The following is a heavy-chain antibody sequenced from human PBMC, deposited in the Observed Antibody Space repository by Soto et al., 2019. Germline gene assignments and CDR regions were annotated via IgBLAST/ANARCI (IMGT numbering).Heavy chain of an antibody. V-gene: IGHV3-23*01. CDR1: GFTFSSYA. CDR2: ISASGGSA. Sequence: GGSLRLSCAASGFTFSSYAMSWVRQAPGKGLEWVSAISASGGSADYADSVKGRFTISRDNSENTLYLQMNSLRAEDTAVYYCAKDARSGWNFDYWGQGTLVTVSS. J-gene: IGHJ4*02. CDR3: AKDARSGWNFDY. D-gene: IGHD6-19*01.